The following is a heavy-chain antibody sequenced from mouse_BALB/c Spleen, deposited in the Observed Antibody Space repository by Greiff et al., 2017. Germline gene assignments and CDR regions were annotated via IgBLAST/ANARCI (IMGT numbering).Heavy chain of an antibody. CDR2: INPSTGYT. J-gene: IGHJ4*01. CDR1: GYTFTSYW. Sequence: VQLVESGAELAKPGASVKMSCKASGYTFTSYWMHWVKQRPGQGLEWIGYINPSTGYTEYNQKFKDKATLTADKSSSTAYMQLSSLTSEDSAVYYCARSSAGYYAMDYWGQGTSVTVSS. CDR3: ARSSAGYYAMDY. V-gene: IGHV1-7*01. D-gene: IGHD3-1*01.